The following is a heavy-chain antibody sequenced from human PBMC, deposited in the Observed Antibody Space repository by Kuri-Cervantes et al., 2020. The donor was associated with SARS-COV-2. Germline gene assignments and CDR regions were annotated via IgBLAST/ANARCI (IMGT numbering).Heavy chain of an antibody. CDR2: ISSSSSYI. Sequence: GESLKISCAASGFTFSSYSMNWVCQAPGKGLEWVSSISSSSSYIYYADSVKGRFTISRDNAKNSLYLQMNSLRAEDTAVYYCAREVAAAGYWGQGTLVTVSS. J-gene: IGHJ4*02. D-gene: IGHD6-13*01. CDR1: GFTFSSYS. CDR3: AREVAAAGY. V-gene: IGHV3-21*01.